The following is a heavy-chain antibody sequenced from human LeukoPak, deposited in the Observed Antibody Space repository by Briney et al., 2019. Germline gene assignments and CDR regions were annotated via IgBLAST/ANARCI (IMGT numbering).Heavy chain of an antibody. J-gene: IGHJ4*02. D-gene: IGHD3-3*01. CDR3: ARAKHYDFWSGYYY. CDR1: GFTFSSHA. Sequence: GGSLRLSCAASGFTFSSHAMHWGRQAPGKGLEWVAVISYDGSNKYYADSVKGRYTISRDNSKNTLYLQMNSLRAEDTAVYYCARAKHYDFWSGYYYWGQGTLVTVSS. V-gene: IGHV3-30-3*01. CDR2: ISYDGSNK.